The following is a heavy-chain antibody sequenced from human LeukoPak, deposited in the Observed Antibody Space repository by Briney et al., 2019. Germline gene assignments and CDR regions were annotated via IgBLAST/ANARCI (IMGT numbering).Heavy chain of an antibody. CDR1: GFTLSSYG. CDR3: ARGARYFDWLMDV. J-gene: IGHJ6*03. CDR2: IWYDGSNK. V-gene: IGHV3-33*01. Sequence: GGSLRLSCAASGFTLSSYGMHWVRQAPGKGLEWVAIIWYDGSNKYYADSVKGRFTISRDNSKNTLYLQMNSLRAEDTAVYYCARGARYFDWLMDVWGKGTTVT. D-gene: IGHD3-9*01.